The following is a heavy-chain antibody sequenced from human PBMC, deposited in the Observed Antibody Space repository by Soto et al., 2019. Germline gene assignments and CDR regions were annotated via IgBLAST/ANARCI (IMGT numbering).Heavy chain of an antibody. V-gene: IGHV3-33*01. J-gene: IGHJ4*02. CDR2: IWYDGSNK. CDR3: ARERGAHGDHFDY. CDR1: GFTFSSYG. D-gene: IGHD4-17*01. Sequence: QVQLVESGGGVVQPGRSLRLSCAASGFTFSSYGMHWVRQAPGKGLEWVAVIWYDGSNKYYADSVKGRFTISRDNSKNTLYLQMNSLRAEDTAVYYCARERGAHGDHFDYWGQGTLVTVSS.